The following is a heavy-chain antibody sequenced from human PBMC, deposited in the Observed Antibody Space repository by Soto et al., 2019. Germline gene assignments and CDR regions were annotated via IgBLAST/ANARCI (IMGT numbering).Heavy chain of an antibody. J-gene: IGHJ5*02. D-gene: IGHD4-17*01. CDR3: AREVMTSVTRGWFDP. CDR2: VYSGDIA. CDR1: GGSLNSGGYF. Sequence: QVQLQESGPGLVRPSQTLSLTCTVSGGSLNSGGYFWSWIRQVPGKGLEWIGYVYSGDIAYYNPSLQSRVTISLATSKKKFSLTLTSVTAADTAIYFCAREVMTSVTRGWFDPWGQGTLVTVSS. V-gene: IGHV4-31*03.